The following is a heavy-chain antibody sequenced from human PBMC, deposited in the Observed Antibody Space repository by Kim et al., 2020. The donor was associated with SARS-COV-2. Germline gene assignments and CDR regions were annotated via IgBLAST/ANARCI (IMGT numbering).Heavy chain of an antibody. J-gene: IGHJ4*02. Sequence: NKYYADSVKGRFTISRDNSKNTLYLQMNRLRAEDTAVYYCARDLSGSYPYWGQGTLVTVSS. CDR3: ARDLSGSYPY. CDR2: NK. D-gene: IGHD1-26*01. V-gene: IGHV3-33*01.